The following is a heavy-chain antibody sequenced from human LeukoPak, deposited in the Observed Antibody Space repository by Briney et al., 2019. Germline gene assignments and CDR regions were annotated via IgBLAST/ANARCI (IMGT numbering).Heavy chain of an antibody. Sequence: GGSLRLSGAASGFTFSSYWMSWVRQAPGKGLEWVSSISTSSSYIYYADSVKGRFTISRDNAKNSLYLQMNSLRAEDTAVFYCARLRWEQTGYSSDYWGQGTLVTVSP. J-gene: IGHJ4*02. D-gene: IGHD4-23*01. CDR2: ISTSSSYI. V-gene: IGHV3-21*06. CDR1: GFTFSSYW. CDR3: ARLRWEQTGYSSDY.